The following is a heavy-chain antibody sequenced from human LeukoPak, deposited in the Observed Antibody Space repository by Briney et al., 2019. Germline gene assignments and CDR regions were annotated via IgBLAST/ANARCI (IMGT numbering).Heavy chain of an antibody. CDR3: ARGAVIAAADEYYYGMDV. Sequence: SETLSLTCTVSGGSISSYYWSWIRQPPGRGLEWIGYIYYSGSTNYNPSLKSRVTISVDTSKNQFSLKLSSVTAADTAVYYCARGAVIAAADEYYYGMDVWGQGTTVTVSS. J-gene: IGHJ6*02. CDR1: GGSISSYY. V-gene: IGHV4-59*01. CDR2: IYYSGST. D-gene: IGHD6-13*01.